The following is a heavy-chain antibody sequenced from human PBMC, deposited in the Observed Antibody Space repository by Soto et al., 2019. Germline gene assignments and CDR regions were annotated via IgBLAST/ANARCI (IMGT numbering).Heavy chain of an antibody. CDR1: GFTFSSYG. CDR3: ARDHPFYRVFDKGGSYFDY. D-gene: IGHD3-16*02. J-gene: IGHJ4*02. Sequence: QVQLVESGGGVVQPGRSLRLSCAASGFTFSSYGMHWVRQAPGKGLEWVAVIWYDGSKKYYADSVKGRFTISRDNSKNPLYLQMNSLRAEGMAVYYWARDHPFYRVFDKGGSYFDYWGQGTLVTVSS. V-gene: IGHV3-33*01. CDR2: IWYDGSKK.